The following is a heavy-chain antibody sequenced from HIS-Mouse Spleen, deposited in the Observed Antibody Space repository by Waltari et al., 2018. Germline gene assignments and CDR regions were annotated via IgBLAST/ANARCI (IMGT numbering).Heavy chain of an antibody. Sequence: QVQLQESGPGLVKPSEPLSLTCTVSGGSISSYYWSWIRQPPGKGLEWIGYIYYSGSTNYNPSLKSRVTISVDTSKNQFSLKLSSVTAADTAVYYCARLYYSNYFDYWGQGTLVTVSS. CDR2: IYYSGST. CDR3: ARLYYSNYFDY. CDR1: GGSISSYY. V-gene: IGHV4-59*08. J-gene: IGHJ4*02. D-gene: IGHD4-4*01.